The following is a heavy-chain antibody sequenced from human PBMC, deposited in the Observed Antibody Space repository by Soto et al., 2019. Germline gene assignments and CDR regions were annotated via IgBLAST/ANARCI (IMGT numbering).Heavy chain of an antibody. V-gene: IGHV3-9*01. J-gene: IGHJ6*03. Sequence: EVQLVESGGGLVQPGRSLRLSCAASGFTFDDYAMHWVRQAPGKGLEWVSGISWNSGSIGYADSVKGRFTISRDNAKNSLYLQMNSLRAEDTALYYCAKDVPDAMPHYDYYYMDVWGKGTTVTVSS. CDR2: ISWNSGSI. CDR1: GFTFDDYA. CDR3: AKDVPDAMPHYDYYYMDV. D-gene: IGHD2-2*01.